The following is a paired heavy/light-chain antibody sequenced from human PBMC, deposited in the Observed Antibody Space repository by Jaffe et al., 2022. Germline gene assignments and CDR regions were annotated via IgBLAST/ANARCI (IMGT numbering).Light chain of an antibody. J-gene: IGLJ2*01. V-gene: IGLV1-40*01. Sequence: QSVLTQPSSVSGAPGQRVTISCTGSRSNIGAGYDVHWYQQLPGRAPKLLIYGNIRRPSGVPDRFSGSKSDTSASLVITGLQAEDEADYYCQSYDYTLSGLSVFGVGTKVTVL. CDR2: GNI. CDR3: QSYDYTLSGLSV. CDR1: RSNIGAGYD.
Heavy chain of an antibody. CDR2: IYTRGTA. CDR3: ARGFFYESDGEYPHREYYFDL. Sequence: QVQLQESGPGLVRSSQTLSLTCSVSGDSISSGNFYWSWIRQPAGKGLEWIGRIYTRGTAKSNPSLKSRVTIAADTANNQFSLRLSSVTAADTAVYYCARGFFYESDGEYPHREYYFDLWGQGTLVTVAS. J-gene: IGHJ4*02. D-gene: IGHD5-18*01. V-gene: IGHV4-61*02. CDR1: GDSISSGNFY.